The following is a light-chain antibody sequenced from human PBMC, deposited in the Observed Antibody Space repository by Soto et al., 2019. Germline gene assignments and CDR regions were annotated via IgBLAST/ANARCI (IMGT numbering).Light chain of an antibody. CDR2: AAS. CDR1: QGISNY. Sequence: DIQMTQSPSSLSASVGDTVTITCRASQGISNYLAWYQQKPGQVPNLLIYAASTLQSGVPSRFSASGSGTDFTLTISSLRPEDVATYYCQKYNNAPRTFGQGTKVEI. CDR3: QKYNNAPRT. V-gene: IGKV1-27*01. J-gene: IGKJ1*01.